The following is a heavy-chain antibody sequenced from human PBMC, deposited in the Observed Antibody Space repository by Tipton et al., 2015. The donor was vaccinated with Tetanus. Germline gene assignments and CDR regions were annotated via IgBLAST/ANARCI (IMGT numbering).Heavy chain of an antibody. CDR1: GFSFNNFG. D-gene: IGHD2-21*01. CDR3: ARRGEARANWFDS. Sequence: SLRLSCEVSGFSFNNFGMNWVRQAPGKGLEWVSYISYSSTSKYYADSVKGRFAISRDNAKNSLYLQMNTLRDDDTAVYYCARRGEARANWFDSWGQGTLVTVSS. CDR2: ISYSSTSK. V-gene: IGHV3-48*02. J-gene: IGHJ5*01.